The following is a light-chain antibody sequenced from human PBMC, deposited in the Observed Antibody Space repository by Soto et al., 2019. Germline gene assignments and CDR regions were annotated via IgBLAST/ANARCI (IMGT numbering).Light chain of an antibody. J-gene: IGKJ1*01. CDR3: QQYNNRPPKT. V-gene: IGKV3-15*01. CDR1: QGVSSN. CDR2: GAS. Sequence: EIVMTQSPATLSVSPGERATLSCRASQGVSSNLAWYQQKPGQAPRLLIYGASTRATGIPARFSGSGSGTEFTLTISSLQSEDFAVYYCQQYNNRPPKTFGQGTKVEIK.